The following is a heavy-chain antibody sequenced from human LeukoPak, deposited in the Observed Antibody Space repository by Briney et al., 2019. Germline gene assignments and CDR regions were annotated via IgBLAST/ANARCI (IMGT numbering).Heavy chain of an antibody. Sequence: GGSLRLSCAASGFIFSNYAMHWVRQAPGKGLEWVSGISWNSGSIGYADSVKGRFTISRDNAKNSLYLQMNSLRAEDTALYYCAKDGAPYSGSYFDYWGQGTLVTVSS. J-gene: IGHJ4*02. CDR1: GFIFSNYA. D-gene: IGHD1-26*01. V-gene: IGHV3-9*01. CDR2: ISWNSGSI. CDR3: AKDGAPYSGSYFDY.